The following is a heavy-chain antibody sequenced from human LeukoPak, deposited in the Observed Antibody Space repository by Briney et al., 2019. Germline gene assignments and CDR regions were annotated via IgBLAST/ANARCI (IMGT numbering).Heavy chain of an antibody. V-gene: IGHV4-61*02. D-gene: IGHD6-19*01. CDR1: GGSISSGSYY. Sequence: SETLSLTCTVSGGSISSGSYYWTWIRQPAGKGLEWIGRIYTSGSINANPSLKSRVTISVDTSKNQFSLKLSSVTAADTAVYYCARDLSYIAVAGILDYWGQGTRVTVSS. J-gene: IGHJ4*02. CDR2: IYTSGSI. CDR3: ARDLSYIAVAGILDY.